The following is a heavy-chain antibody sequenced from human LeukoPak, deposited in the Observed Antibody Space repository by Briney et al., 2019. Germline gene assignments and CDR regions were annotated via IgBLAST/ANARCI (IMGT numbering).Heavy chain of an antibody. D-gene: IGHD4-17*01. V-gene: IGHV3-30*03. CDR3: NRRDDYGETGGY. J-gene: IGHJ4*02. CDR1: GFTFISYG. CDR2: ISYDGSNK. Sequence: GRSLRLSCAASGFTFISYGMHWVRQAPGKGLEWVAVISYDGSNKYYADSVKGRFTISRDNSKNTLYLQMNSLRAEDTAVYYCNRRDDYGETGGYWGQGTLVTVSS.